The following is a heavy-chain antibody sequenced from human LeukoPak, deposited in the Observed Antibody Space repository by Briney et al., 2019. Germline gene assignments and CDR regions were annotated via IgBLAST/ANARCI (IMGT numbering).Heavy chain of an antibody. J-gene: IGHJ3*02. D-gene: IGHD3-9*01. V-gene: IGHV3-15*01. CDR3: TTESELRCFDWPHHDAFDI. Sequence: PGGSLRLSCAASGFTFSNAWMSWVRQAPGKGLEWVGRIKSKTDGGTTDYAAPVKGRFTISRDDSKNTLYLQMNSLKTEDTAVYYCTTESELRCFDWPHHDAFDIWGQGTMVTVSS. CDR1: GFTFSNAW. CDR2: IKSKTDGGTT.